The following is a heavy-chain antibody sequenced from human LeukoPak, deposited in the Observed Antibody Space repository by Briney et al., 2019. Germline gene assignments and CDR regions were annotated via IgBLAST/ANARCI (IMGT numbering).Heavy chain of an antibody. Sequence: SGTLSLTCTVSGGSIRGYYWSWIRQPPGKGLEWIGYIYYSGSTNYNPSLQSRVTISVDTTKNQFSLNLTSVTAADTAVYYCARYGSGTYPRFDYWGQGILVTVSS. J-gene: IGHJ4*02. V-gene: IGHV4-59*08. CDR3: ARYGSGTYPRFDY. CDR2: IYYSGST. CDR1: GGSIRGYY. D-gene: IGHD3-10*01.